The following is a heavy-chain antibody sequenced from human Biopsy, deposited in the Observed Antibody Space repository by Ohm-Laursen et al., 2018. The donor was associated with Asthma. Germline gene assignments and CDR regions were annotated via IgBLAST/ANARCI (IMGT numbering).Heavy chain of an antibody. CDR2: GGSYYDGGLK. CDR1: GFTFSSYG. J-gene: IGHJ4*02. D-gene: IGHD3-22*01. Sequence: SLRLSCTASGFTFSSYGMHWVRQAPGKGLEWVAVGGSYYDGGLKYYADSVNGRFTVSRDNSKNTLYLQMNSLRAEDTAVYYCASEGLIDRDYWGQGTLVTVSS. CDR3: ASEGLIDRDY. V-gene: IGHV3-30*03.